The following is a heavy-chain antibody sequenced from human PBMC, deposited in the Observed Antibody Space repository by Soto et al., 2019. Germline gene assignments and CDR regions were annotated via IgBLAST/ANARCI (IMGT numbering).Heavy chain of an antibody. CDR3: AKDPRIAATGPTSVRYYYYMDV. V-gene: IGHV3-30*18. D-gene: IGHD6-13*01. CDR1: GFTFSSYG. Sequence: PGGSLRLFCAASGFTFSSYGMHWVRQAPGKGLEWVAVISYDGSNKYYADSVKGRFTISRDNSKNTLYLQMNSLRAEDTAMYYCAKDPRIAATGPTSVRYYYYMDVWGTGTTVTVSS. CDR2: ISYDGSNK. J-gene: IGHJ6*03.